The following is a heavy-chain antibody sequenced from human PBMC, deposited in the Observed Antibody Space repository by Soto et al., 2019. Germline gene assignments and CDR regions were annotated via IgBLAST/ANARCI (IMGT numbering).Heavy chain of an antibody. Sequence: PGGSLRLSCAASEFTFDKYYMTWVRQAPGKGPEWVANIKPDGSEQYYVDSVKGRFTISRDNANNSLYLQMNSLRAEDTAVYFCARGNWNYYYGFDVWGQVPTVTVSS. CDR2: IKPDGSEQ. D-gene: IGHD1-20*01. CDR3: ARGNWNYYYGFDV. J-gene: IGHJ6*02. CDR1: EFTFDKYY. V-gene: IGHV3-7*01.